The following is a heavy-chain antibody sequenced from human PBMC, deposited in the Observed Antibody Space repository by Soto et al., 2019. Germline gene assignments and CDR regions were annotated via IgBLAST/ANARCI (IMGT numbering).Heavy chain of an antibody. Sequence: QVQLVQSGAEVPKPGASVKVSCKASGYTFSDHDINWVRQASGQGPEWLGWMNPNSGDTGYAQNFQGRGTMTRDTAERTAYMELSSLRSEDTAVYYCARVGGNWNDDYFDYWGQGTLVTVSS. J-gene: IGHJ4*02. D-gene: IGHD1-1*01. CDR3: ARVGGNWNDDYFDY. V-gene: IGHV1-8*01. CDR2: MNPNSGDT. CDR1: GYTFSDHD.